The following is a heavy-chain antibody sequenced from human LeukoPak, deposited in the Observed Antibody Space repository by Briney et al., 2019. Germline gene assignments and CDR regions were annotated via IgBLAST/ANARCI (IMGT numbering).Heavy chain of an antibody. J-gene: IGHJ4*02. CDR3: ARQWLVSPLFDY. CDR2: INHSGST. D-gene: IGHD6-19*01. Sequence: SETLSLTCAVYGGSFSGYYWSWIRQPPGKGLEWIGEINHSGSTNYNPSLRSRVTVSVHTSKNQLSLKLSSVTAADTAVYYCARQWLVSPLFDYWCQGTLVTVSS. CDR1: GGSFSGYY. V-gene: IGHV4-34*01.